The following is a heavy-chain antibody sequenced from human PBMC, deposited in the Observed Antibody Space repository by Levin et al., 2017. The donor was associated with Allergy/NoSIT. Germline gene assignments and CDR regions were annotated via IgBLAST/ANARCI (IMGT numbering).Heavy chain of an antibody. V-gene: IGHV5-51*01. J-gene: IGHJ3*02. D-gene: IGHD2-15*01. CDR1: GYRFTSYW. CDR3: ARPQRVGVVAATYHADDFDI. Sequence: GGSLRLSCKGSGYRFTSYWIGWVRQMPGKGLEWMGIIYPGDSDTRYSPSFQGQVTISADKSISTAYLQWSSLKASDTAMYYCARPQRVGVVAATYHADDFDIWGQGTMVTVSS. CDR2: IYPGDSDT.